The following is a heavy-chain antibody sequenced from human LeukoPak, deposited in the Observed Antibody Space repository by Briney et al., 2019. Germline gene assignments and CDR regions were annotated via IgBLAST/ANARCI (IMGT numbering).Heavy chain of an antibody. V-gene: IGHV3-11*04. CDR3: ARVGAATYAFDI. CDR1: GFTFSDYN. Sequence: GGSLRLSCAASGFTFSDYNMRWIRQAPGKGLEWVSSISRSGSTKYYADSVKGRFTISRDNAKNPLYLQMNSLRAEDTAVYYCARVGAATYAFDIWGQGTMVTVSS. J-gene: IGHJ3*02. CDR2: ISRSGSTK. D-gene: IGHD3-16*01.